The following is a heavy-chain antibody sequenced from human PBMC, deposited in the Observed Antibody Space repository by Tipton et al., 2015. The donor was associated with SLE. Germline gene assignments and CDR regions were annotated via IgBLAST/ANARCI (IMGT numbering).Heavy chain of an antibody. CDR3: ARAVGDYAFDI. D-gene: IGHD1-26*01. CDR2: INHSGST. V-gene: IGHV4-34*01. J-gene: IGHJ3*02. Sequence: TLSLTCAVYGGSFSGYYWSWIRQPPGKGLEWIGEINHSGSTNYNPSLKSRVTISVDTSKNQFSLTLSSVTAADTAVYYCARAVGDYAFDIWGQGTMVTVSS. CDR1: GGSFSGYY.